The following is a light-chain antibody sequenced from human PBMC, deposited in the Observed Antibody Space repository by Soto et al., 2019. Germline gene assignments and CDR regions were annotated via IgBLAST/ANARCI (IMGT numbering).Light chain of an antibody. CDR2: DAS. Sequence: EIVLTQSPATLSLSPGERATLSCRASRSVSSYLAWHQQKPGQAPRLLIYDASNRATGIPARFSGSGSGTDFTLTISSLEPEDFAVYYCQQRSNWPPITFGQGTRLEIK. CDR3: QQRSNWPPIT. J-gene: IGKJ5*01. V-gene: IGKV3-11*01. CDR1: RSVSSY.